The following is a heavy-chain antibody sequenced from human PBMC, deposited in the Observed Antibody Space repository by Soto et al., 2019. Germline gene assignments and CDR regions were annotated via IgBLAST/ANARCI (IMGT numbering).Heavy chain of an antibody. CDR1: GYTFTNYG. D-gene: IGHD1-26*01. V-gene: IGHV1-18*01. J-gene: IGHJ4*02. Sequence: QVQLVQSGAEVKRPGASVKVSCKTSGYTFTNYGITWVRQAPGQGLEWMGWISANDGNTRYAENLQGRVTMTTDTSTTTAYMDLRSLRADDTAVYYCPRLGYSGDFDSCGQGALVTVSS. CDR2: ISANDGNT. CDR3: PRLGYSGDFDS.